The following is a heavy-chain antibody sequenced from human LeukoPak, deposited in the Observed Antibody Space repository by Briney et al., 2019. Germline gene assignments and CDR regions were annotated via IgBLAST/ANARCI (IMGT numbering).Heavy chain of an antibody. CDR3: ARVLPVASRDY. Sequence: PGGSLRLSCAASGFTFSTYWMSWVRQAPGKGLGWVANIKQDGSDKFHVDSVKGRFTISRDNAKNSMYLQMSSLRAEDTAIYYCARVLPVASRDYWGQGTLVTVSS. CDR2: IKQDGSDK. CDR1: GFTFSTYW. J-gene: IGHJ4*02. D-gene: IGHD1-14*01. V-gene: IGHV3-7*01.